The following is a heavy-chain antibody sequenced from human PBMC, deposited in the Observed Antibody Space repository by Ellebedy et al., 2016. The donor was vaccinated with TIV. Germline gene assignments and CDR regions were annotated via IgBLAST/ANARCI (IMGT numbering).Heavy chain of an antibody. CDR2: ISGYNGDT. D-gene: IGHD3-10*01. CDR1: GYTFASYA. Sequence: AALVKVSCKASGYTFASYAISWVRQAPGQGLEWMGWISGYNGDTKYAQKFPGRVTITTDTSTSTAYMEVMSLISDDTAVYYCASVIERQQRLDWFDPWGQGTLVTVSS. V-gene: IGHV1-18*04. J-gene: IGHJ5*02. CDR3: ASVIERQQRLDWFDP.